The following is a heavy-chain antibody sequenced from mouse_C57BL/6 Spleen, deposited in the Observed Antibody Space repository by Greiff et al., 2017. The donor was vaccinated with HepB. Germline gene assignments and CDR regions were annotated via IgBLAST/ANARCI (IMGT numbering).Heavy chain of an antibody. CDR2: INPSNGGT. V-gene: IGHV1-53*01. CDR1: GYTFTSYW. Sequence: QVQLQQPGTELVKPGASVKLSCKASGYTFTSYWMHWVKQRPGQGLEWIGNINPSNGGTNYNEKFKSKATLTVDKSSSTAYMQLSSLTSEDSAVYYCARSSIYYYGSSYFDYWGQGTTLTVSS. D-gene: IGHD1-1*01. CDR3: ARSSIYYYGSSYFDY. J-gene: IGHJ2*01.